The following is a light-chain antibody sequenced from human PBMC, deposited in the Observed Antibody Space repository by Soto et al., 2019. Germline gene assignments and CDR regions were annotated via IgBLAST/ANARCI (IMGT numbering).Light chain of an antibody. Sequence: QAVVTQPPSASGTPGQRVTISCSGSSSNIGSNTVNWYQQLPGTAPKLLMYSNNQRPSGVPDRFSGSKSGTSASLAISGLQSEDEADYYCTAWDDSLNGLVFGGGTQLPS. J-gene: IGLJ2*01. CDR2: SNN. CDR3: TAWDDSLNGLV. CDR1: SSNIGSNT. V-gene: IGLV1-44*01.